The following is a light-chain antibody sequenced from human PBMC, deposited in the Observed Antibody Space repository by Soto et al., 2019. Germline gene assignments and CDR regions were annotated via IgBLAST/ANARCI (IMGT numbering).Light chain of an antibody. CDR1: QSVSSS. CDR2: AAS. V-gene: IGKV3-15*01. Sequence: EIVMTQSPATLSVSPGEGATLSCRASQSVSSSLAWFQQKPGQAPRLLIYAASARATGIAARLSGSGSGTEFTLTISSLQSEDFAVYYCLQHKSWPFTFGQGTKLEIK. CDR3: LQHKSWPFT. J-gene: IGKJ2*01.